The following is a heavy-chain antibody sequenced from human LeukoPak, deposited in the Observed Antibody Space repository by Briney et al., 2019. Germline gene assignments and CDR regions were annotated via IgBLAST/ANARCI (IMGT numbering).Heavy chain of an antibody. Sequence: SETLSLTCTVSGGSISSYYWGWIRQPPGKGLEWIGSIYHSGSTYYNPSLKSRVTISVDTSKNQFSLKLSSVTAADTAVYYCARDYYGSGANDAFDIWGQGTMVTVSS. CDR2: IYHSGST. V-gene: IGHV4-38-2*02. J-gene: IGHJ3*02. CDR1: GGSISSYY. D-gene: IGHD3-10*01. CDR3: ARDYYGSGANDAFDI.